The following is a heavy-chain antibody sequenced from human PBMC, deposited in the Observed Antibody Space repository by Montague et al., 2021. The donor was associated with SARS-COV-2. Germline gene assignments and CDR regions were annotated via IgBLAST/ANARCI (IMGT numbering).Heavy chain of an antibody. CDR2: IYYSGST. Sequence: SETLSLTCTVPGGSISSSSYYWGWIRQPPGKGLEWIGSIYYSGSTYYNPSLKSRVTISVDTSKNQFSLKLSSVTAADTAVYYCARLKAPYCSSTSCCSASWFDPWGQGTLVTVSS. V-gene: IGHV4-39*01. CDR3: ARLKAPYCSSTSCCSASWFDP. D-gene: IGHD2-2*01. CDR1: GGSISSSSYY. J-gene: IGHJ5*02.